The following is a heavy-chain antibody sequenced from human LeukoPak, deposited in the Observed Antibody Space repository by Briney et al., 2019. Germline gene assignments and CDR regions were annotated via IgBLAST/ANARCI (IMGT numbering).Heavy chain of an antibody. CDR3: ASYPNWGSGDY. CDR1: GFTVSSNY. Sequence: GGSLRLSCAASGFTVSSNYMSWVRQAPGKGLEWVSVIYSGGSTYCADSVKGRFTISRDNSKNTLYLQMNSLRAEDTAVYYCASYPNWGSGDYLGQGTLVTVSS. V-gene: IGHV3-66*01. CDR2: IYSGGST. J-gene: IGHJ4*02. D-gene: IGHD7-27*01.